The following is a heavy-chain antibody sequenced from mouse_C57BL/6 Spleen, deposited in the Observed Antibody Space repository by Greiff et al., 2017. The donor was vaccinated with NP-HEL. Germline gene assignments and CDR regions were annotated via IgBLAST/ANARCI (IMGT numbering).Heavy chain of an antibody. CDR2: ISYSGST. CDR1: GYSITSGYD. CDR3: ARVDYGYGAY. J-gene: IGHJ3*01. D-gene: IGHD2-2*01. Sequence: VQLKESGPGMVKPSQSLSLTCTVTGYSITSGYDWHWIRHFPGNKLEWMGYISYSGSTNYNPSLKSRISITHDTSKNHFFLKLNSVTTEDTATYYCARVDYGYGAYWGQGTLVTVSA. V-gene: IGHV3-1*01.